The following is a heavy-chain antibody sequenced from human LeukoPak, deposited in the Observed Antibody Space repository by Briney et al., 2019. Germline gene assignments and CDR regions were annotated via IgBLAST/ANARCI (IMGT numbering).Heavy chain of an antibody. D-gene: IGHD5-18*01. CDR3: AGGYSYDDAFDI. CDR1: GYTFTGYY. J-gene: IGHJ3*02. Sequence: GSSVQVSCKATGYTFTGYYMHWVRQAPGQGLEWMEWINPNSGGTNYAQKFQGRVTMTRDTYISTAYMELSRLRSDDTAVYYCAGGYSYDDAFDIWGQGTMVTVSS. V-gene: IGHV1-2*02. CDR2: INPNSGGT.